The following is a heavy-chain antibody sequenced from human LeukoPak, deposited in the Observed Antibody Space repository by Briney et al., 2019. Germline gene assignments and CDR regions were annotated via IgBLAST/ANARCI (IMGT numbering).Heavy chain of an antibody. J-gene: IGHJ5*02. CDR2: IRGSGGIT. D-gene: IGHD6-13*01. V-gene: IGHV3-23*01. Sequence: GGSLRLSCAASGLTFSNYAMSWVRQAPGMGLEWVSSIRGSGGITYYADSVKGRFTISRDNSKNTLYLQMNSLRAEDTAVYYCAKDHPDSSSWYEQYSWFDPWGQGTLVTVSS. CDR1: GLTFSNYA. CDR3: AKDHPDSSSWYEQYSWFDP.